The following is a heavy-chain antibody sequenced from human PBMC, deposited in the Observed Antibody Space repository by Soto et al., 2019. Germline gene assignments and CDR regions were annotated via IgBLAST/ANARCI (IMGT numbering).Heavy chain of an antibody. Sequence: QEQLVQSGAEVKKPGASVKVSCKTSGYTFSTYDISWVRQAAGQGLEWMGWMNPNSGNTGYAQKYQGRVSMTRNTSIHPAYMELSGLRTEDTAVYYCVGRWNWGQGTRVTVSP. J-gene: IGHJ4*02. D-gene: IGHD1-1*01. CDR2: MNPNSGNT. CDR1: GYTFSTYD. V-gene: IGHV1-8*01. CDR3: VGRWN.